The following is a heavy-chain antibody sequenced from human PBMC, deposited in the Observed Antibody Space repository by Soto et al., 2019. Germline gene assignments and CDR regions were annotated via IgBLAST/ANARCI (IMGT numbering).Heavy chain of an antibody. D-gene: IGHD4-4*01. V-gene: IGHV1-69*02. CDR1: GGTFSSYT. Sequence: SVKVSCKASGGTFSSYTISWVRQAPGQGLEWMGRIIPILGIANYAQKFQGRVTMTRDTSTSTVYMELSSLRSEDTAVYYCARLGLMTTADEDYWGQGTLVTVSS. CDR2: IIPILGIA. CDR3: ARLGLMTTADEDY. J-gene: IGHJ4*02.